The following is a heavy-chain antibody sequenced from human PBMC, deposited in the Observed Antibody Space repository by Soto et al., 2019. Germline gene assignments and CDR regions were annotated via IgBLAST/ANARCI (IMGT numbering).Heavy chain of an antibody. CDR2: ISSNGVGT. Sequence: ESVGGLVQPGGSLRLSCAASGFTFSNYAMDWVRQAPGKVLEYVSGISSNGVGTYYANSVKDRFTISRDNSKNTLYLQMGSLRAEDMAVYYCARREQSDYYYMDVWGKGTSVTVSS. CDR3: ARREQSDYYYMDV. CDR1: GFTFSNYA. J-gene: IGHJ6*03. D-gene: IGHD6-19*01. V-gene: IGHV3-64*01.